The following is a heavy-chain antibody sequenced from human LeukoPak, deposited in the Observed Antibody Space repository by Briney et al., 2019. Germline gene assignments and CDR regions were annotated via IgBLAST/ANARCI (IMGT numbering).Heavy chain of an antibody. D-gene: IGHD5-12*01. J-gene: IGHJ4*02. CDR1: GDSISSYY. CDR2: IYYSGST. CDR3: SRGEYIGYDNPPGY. Sequence: PSETLSLTCTVSGDSISSYYWTWIRQPPGKELEYIGQIYYSGSTNYNPSFKSRVTIAADTSKNQFSLKLTSVTAADTAVYYCSRGEYIGYDNPPGYWGQGTLVTVSS. V-gene: IGHV4-59*01.